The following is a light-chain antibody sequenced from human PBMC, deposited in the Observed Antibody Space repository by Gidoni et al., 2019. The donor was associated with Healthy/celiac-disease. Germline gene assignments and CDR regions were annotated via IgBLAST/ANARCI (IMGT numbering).Light chain of an antibody. CDR2: DAS. V-gene: IGKV1-33*01. CDR1: QDISNY. CDR3: QQYDNLPPET. Sequence: IQMPPSPSSLSASVGDRVTITCQASQDISNYLNWYQQKPGKAPKLLIYDASNLETGVPSRFSGSGSGTDFTFTISSLQPEDIATYYCQQYDNLPPETFXQXTKVEIK. J-gene: IGKJ1*01.